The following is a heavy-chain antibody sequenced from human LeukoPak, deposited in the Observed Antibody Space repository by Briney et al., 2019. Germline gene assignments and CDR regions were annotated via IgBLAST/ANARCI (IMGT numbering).Heavy chain of an antibody. CDR1: GGTFSSYA. V-gene: IGHV1-69*05. Sequence: GSSVKVSCKASGGTFSSYAISWVRQAPGQGLEWMGGIIPIFGTANYAQKFQGRVTITTDESTSTAYMALSSLRSEDTAVYYCARGVSPYDFWSGQYYYYYMDVWGKGTTVTVSS. J-gene: IGHJ6*03. CDR3: ARGVSPYDFWSGQYYYYYMDV. D-gene: IGHD3-3*01. CDR2: IIPIFGTA.